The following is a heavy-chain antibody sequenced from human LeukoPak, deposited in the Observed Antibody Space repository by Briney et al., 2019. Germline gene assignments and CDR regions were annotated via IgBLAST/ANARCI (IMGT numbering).Heavy chain of an antibody. D-gene: IGHD3-10*01. CDR3: ASELGYYYGSGTSDY. CDR2: ISYDGSNK. CDR1: GFTFSSYG. V-gene: IGHV3-30*03. Sequence: GGSLRLSCAASGFTFSSYGMHWVRQAPGKGLEWVAVISYDGSNKYYADSVKGRFTISRDNSKNTLYLQMHSLRVEDTAVYYCASELGYYYGSGTSDYWGQGTLVTVSS. J-gene: IGHJ4*02.